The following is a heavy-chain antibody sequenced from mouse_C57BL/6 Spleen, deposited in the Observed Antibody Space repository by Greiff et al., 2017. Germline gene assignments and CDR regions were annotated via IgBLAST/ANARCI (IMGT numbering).Heavy chain of an antibody. CDR2: ISYDGSN. V-gene: IGHV3-6*01. J-gene: IGHJ4*01. CDR1: GYSITSGYY. D-gene: IGHD2-4*01. Sequence: VQLQQSGPGLVKPSPSLSLTCSVTGYSITSGYYWNWIRQFPGNKLEWMGYISYDGSNNYNPSLKNRISITRDTSKNQFFLKLNSVTTEDTATYYCARDMIREAMDYWGQGTSVTVSS. CDR3: ARDMIREAMDY.